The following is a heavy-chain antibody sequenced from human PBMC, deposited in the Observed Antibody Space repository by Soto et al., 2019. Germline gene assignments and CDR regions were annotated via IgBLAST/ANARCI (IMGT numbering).Heavy chain of an antibody. V-gene: IGHV3-21*01. J-gene: IGHJ5*02. Sequence: PGGSLRLSCAASGFTFSSYSMNWVRQAPGKGLEWVSSISSSSSYIYYADSVKGRFTISRDNAKNTLYLQMNSLRAEDTAVYYCARSAVAGRGWFDPWGQGTLVTVSS. CDR1: GFTFSSYS. CDR2: ISSSSSYI. CDR3: ARSAVAGRGWFDP. D-gene: IGHD6-19*01.